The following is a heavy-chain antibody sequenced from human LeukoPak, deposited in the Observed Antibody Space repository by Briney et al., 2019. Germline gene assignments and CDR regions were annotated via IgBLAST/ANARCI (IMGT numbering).Heavy chain of an antibody. D-gene: IGHD1-26*01. Sequence: GGSLRLSCAASGFTFDDYAMHWVRQAPGKGLEWVSAISGSGGSTYYADSVKGRFTISRDNSKNTLYLQMNSVRSEDTALYYCAKPSGSGVDYWGQGTRVTVSS. J-gene: IGHJ4*01. CDR2: ISGSGGST. CDR3: AKPSGSGVDY. V-gene: IGHV3-23*01. CDR1: GFTFDDYA.